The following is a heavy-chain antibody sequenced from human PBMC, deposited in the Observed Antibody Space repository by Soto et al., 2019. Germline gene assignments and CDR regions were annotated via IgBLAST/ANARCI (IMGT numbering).Heavy chain of an antibody. CDR2: ISYDGSNK. V-gene: IGHV3-30-3*01. CDR1: GFTFSSYA. CDR3: ARDGLRLGQYYYYGMDV. D-gene: IGHD5-12*01. Sequence: GGSLRLSCAASGFTFSSYAMHWVRQAPGKGLEWVAVISYDGSNKYYADSVKGRFTISRDNSKNTLYLQMNSLRAEDTAVYYCARDGLRLGQYYYYGMDVWGQGTTVTVSS. J-gene: IGHJ6*02.